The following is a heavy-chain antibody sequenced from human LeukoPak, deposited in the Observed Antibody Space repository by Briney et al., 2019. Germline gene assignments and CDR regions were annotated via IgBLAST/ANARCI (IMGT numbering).Heavy chain of an antibody. V-gene: IGHV4-34*01. D-gene: IGHD3-16*01. CDR3: ARFLYRQWGRYNWFDP. CDR1: GGSFSGYY. CDR2: INHSGST. J-gene: IGHJ5*02. Sequence: SETLSLTCAVYGGSFSGYYWSWIRQPPGKGLEWIGEINHSGSTNYNPSLKSRVTISVDTSKNQFSLKLSSVTAADTAVYYCARFLYRQWGRYNWFDPWGQGTLVTVSS.